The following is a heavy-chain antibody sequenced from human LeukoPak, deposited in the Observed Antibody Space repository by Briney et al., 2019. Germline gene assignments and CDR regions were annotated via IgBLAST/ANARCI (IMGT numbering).Heavy chain of an antibody. CDR1: GFTFSSYE. Sequence: PGGSLRLSCAASGFTFSSYEMDWVRQAPGKGLEWVSNISSSGSTIYYADSVKGRFTISRDNAKNSLYPRMNSLRAEDTAVYYCARDHQAGGDYWGQGTLVTVSS. CDR2: ISSSGSTI. J-gene: IGHJ4*02. D-gene: IGHD3-16*01. V-gene: IGHV3-48*03. CDR3: ARDHQAGGDY.